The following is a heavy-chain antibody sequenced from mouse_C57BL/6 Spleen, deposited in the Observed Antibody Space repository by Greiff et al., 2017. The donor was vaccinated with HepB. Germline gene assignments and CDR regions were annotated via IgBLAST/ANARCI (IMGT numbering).Heavy chain of an antibody. Sequence: QVQLKQPGAELVKPGASVKLPCKASGYTFTSYWMHWVKQRPGQGLEWIGMIHPNSGSTNYNEKFKSKATLTVDKSSSTAYMQLSSLTSEDSAVYYCARSATVVPYFDYWGQGTTLTVSS. V-gene: IGHV1-64*01. CDR3: ARSATVVPYFDY. CDR2: IHPNSGST. J-gene: IGHJ2*01. CDR1: GYTFTSYW. D-gene: IGHD1-1*01.